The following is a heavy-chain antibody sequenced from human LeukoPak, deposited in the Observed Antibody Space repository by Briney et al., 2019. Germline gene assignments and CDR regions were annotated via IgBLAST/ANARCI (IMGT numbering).Heavy chain of an antibody. D-gene: IGHD3-10*01. CDR2: LSDDGSDK. CDR1: GFTFSYYA. V-gene: IGHV3-30*18. Sequence: GGSLRLSCAASGFTFSYYAMHWVRQAPGKGLEWVAGLSDDGSDKYYGDSVKGRFSISRDNSKNTLYLQMNSLRAEDTAVYYFAKGRGPMEYYFVYWGQGILVTVSS. CDR3: AKGRGPMEYYFVY. J-gene: IGHJ4*02.